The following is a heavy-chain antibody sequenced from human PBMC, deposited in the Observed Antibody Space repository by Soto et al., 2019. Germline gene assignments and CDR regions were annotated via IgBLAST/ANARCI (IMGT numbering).Heavy chain of an antibody. J-gene: IGHJ4*02. CDR1: GFTFSSYG. CDR2: IWYDGSNK. Sequence: QVQLVESGGGVVQPGRSLRLSCAASGFTFSSYGMHWVRQAPGKGLEWVAVIWYDGSNKYYADSVKGRFTISRDNSKNTLYLQRSSLRAEDTAVYYCASGGIAAFDYWRQGTLVTVSS. CDR3: ASGGIAAFDY. D-gene: IGHD6-13*01. V-gene: IGHV3-33*01.